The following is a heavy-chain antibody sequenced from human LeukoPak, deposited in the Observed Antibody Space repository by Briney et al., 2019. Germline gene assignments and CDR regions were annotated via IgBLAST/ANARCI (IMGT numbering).Heavy chain of an antibody. CDR2: IWYDGSNK. CDR3: ARVSFRGYDHHNWFDP. J-gene: IGHJ5*02. Sequence: GGSLRLSCAASGFTFSSYSMNWVRQAPGKGLEWVAVIWYDGSNKYYADSVKGRFTISRDNSKNTLYLQMNSLRAEDTAVYYCARVSFRGYDHHNWFDPWGQGTLVTVSS. D-gene: IGHD3-16*01. CDR1: GFTFSSYS. V-gene: IGHV3-33*08.